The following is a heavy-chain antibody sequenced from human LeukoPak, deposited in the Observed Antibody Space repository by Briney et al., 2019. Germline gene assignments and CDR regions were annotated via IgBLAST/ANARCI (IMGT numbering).Heavy chain of an antibody. V-gene: IGHV3-23*01. CDR1: GFIFSSYD. CDR2: ISGGGGST. J-gene: IGHJ5*02. D-gene: IGHD2-21*02. Sequence: GGSLRLSCAASGFIFSSYDMSWVRQAPGKGLEWVSAISGGGGSTYYADSVKGRFTISRDNSKNTLYLQMNSLRAEDTAVYYCAKSSYCGGDCYSSLNWFDPWGQGTLVTVSS. CDR3: AKSSYCGGDCYSSLNWFDP.